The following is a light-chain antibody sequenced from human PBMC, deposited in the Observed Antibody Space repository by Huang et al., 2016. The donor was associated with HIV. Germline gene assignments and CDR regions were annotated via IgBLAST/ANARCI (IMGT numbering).Light chain of an antibody. CDR2: GAS. CDR3: QQYNNWPPV. Sequence: EIVMTQSPATLSVSPGERATLSCRASQRVSSNLAWYQQKFGQAPRLLIYGASTRATGIPARFSGSGSGTEFTLTISSLQSEDFAVYYCQQYNNWPPVFGGGTKVEIK. J-gene: IGKJ4*01. V-gene: IGKV3-15*01. CDR1: QRVSSN.